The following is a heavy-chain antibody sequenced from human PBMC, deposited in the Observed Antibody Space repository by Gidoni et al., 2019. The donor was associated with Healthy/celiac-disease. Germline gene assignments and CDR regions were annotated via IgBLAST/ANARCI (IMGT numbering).Heavy chain of an antibody. CDR2: IKQDGSEK. Sequence: EVQLVESGGGLVQPGGSLRPSCEASGFTFRRYWMSWVRQAPGKGLEWVVNIKQDGSEKYYVDSVKGRFTISRDNAKNSLYLQMNSLRAEDTAVYYCARDSLGYCSGGSCYYYGMDVWGQGTTVTVSS. CDR3: ARDSLGYCSGGSCYYYGMDV. J-gene: IGHJ6*02. CDR1: GFTFRRYW. D-gene: IGHD2-15*01. V-gene: IGHV3-7*01.